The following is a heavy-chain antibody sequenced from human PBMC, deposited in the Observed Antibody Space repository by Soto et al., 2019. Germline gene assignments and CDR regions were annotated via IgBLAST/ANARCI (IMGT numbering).Heavy chain of an antibody. V-gene: IGHV4-30-2*06. CDR1: GGSISSGGYS. Sequence: SETLSLTCTVSGGSISSGGYSWTWIRQSPGKGLEWIGYTYQCGSAYYNPSLKSRVTISVDRSKNQFSLNLTSVTAADTAVYYCARDYYGMDVWGQGTTVTVSS. CDR3: ARDYYGMDV. CDR2: TYQCGSA. J-gene: IGHJ6*02.